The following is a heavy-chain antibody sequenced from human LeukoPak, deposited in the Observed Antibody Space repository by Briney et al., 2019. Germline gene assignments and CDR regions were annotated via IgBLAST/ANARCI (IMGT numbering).Heavy chain of an antibody. D-gene: IGHD4/OR15-4a*01. CDR1: GGRYTSNW. Sequence: GESLQISSRASGGRYTSNWIGCVRQMPGKGLEWMGIIFPADSDTRYSPSFQGQVTISADRSTNTAYLQWSSLKASDTAIYYCAMLITLPYDVFDIWGQGTMVTVSS. CDR3: AMLITLPYDVFDI. CDR2: IFPADSDT. V-gene: IGHV5-51*01. J-gene: IGHJ3*02.